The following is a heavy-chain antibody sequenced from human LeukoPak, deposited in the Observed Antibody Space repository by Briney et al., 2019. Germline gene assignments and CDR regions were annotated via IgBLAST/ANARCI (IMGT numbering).Heavy chain of an antibody. D-gene: IGHD6-19*01. CDR3: ARDPSNTSGWFQYFDL. CDR2: ISAYNGDT. CDR1: GYTYTHHG. J-gene: IGHJ2*01. Sequence: ASVKVSCKASGYTYTHHGITWVRQAPGQGLEWMGWISAYNGDTIYAQNFQGRVTLTTDSSTSTAYMELRSLRSDDTAVYFCARDPSNTSGWFQYFDLWGRGTLATVSS. V-gene: IGHV1-18*01.